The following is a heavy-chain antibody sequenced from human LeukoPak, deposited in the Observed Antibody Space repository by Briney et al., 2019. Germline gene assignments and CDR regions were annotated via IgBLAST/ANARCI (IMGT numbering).Heavy chain of an antibody. D-gene: IGHD6-13*01. V-gene: IGHV4-4*02. Sequence: DPSETLSLTCAVSGDSISSSNWWSWVRQPPGKGLEWIGEINHSGSTNYNPSLKSRVTISVDTSKNQFSLKLSSVTAADTAVYYCARGGIAAAAKRTNWFDPWGQGTLVTVSS. J-gene: IGHJ5*02. CDR3: ARGGIAAAAKRTNWFDP. CDR1: GDSISSSNW. CDR2: INHSGST.